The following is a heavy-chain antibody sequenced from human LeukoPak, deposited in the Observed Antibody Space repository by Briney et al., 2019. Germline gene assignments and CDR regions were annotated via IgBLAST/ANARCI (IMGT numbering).Heavy chain of an antibody. Sequence: SETLSLTCTVSGGSISSYYWRWIRQPPGKGLEWIGYIYYSGSTNYNPSLKSRVTISVDTSKNQFSLKLSSVTAADTAVYYCARAKGYYDSSGYGIDPWGQGTLVTVSS. CDR1: GGSISSYY. V-gene: IGHV4-59*01. CDR2: IYYSGST. D-gene: IGHD3-22*01. J-gene: IGHJ5*02. CDR3: ARAKGYYDSSGYGIDP.